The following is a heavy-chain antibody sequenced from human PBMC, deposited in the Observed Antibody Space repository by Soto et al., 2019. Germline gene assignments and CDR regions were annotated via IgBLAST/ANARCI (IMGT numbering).Heavy chain of an antibody. J-gene: IGHJ6*02. V-gene: IGHV1-18*01. CDR3: ARDAAYNDFWGGVMELYSYNMDV. Sequence: QVQPVQSEAEVKKPGASLKVSCRASGYNFANYGISWVRQAPGQGLEWMGWISAHNGATKYAQKVQGRDTMTADTSTSTAYMEMWSLRSDDTAVYYCARDAAYNDFWGGVMELYSYNMDVWGQGTTVTV. CDR2: ISAHNGAT. CDR1: GYNFANYG. D-gene: IGHD3-3*01.